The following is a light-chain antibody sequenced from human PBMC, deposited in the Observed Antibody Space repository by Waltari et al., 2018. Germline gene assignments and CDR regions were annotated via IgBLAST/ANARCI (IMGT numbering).Light chain of an antibody. CDR3: SLYTSSSTLV. CDR1: SSDVGSYNR. Sequence: QSALTHPPSASGSPGQSVTISCTGTSSDVGSYNRVSWYQQPPGTAPKLMIYEVSNRPSGVPDRFSGSKSGNTASLTISGLQAEDEADYYCSLYTSSSTLVFGGGTKLTVL. V-gene: IGLV2-18*01. J-gene: IGLJ2*01. CDR2: EVS.